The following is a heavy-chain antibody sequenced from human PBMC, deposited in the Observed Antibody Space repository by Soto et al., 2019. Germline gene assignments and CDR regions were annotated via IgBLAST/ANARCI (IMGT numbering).Heavy chain of an antibody. J-gene: IGHJ4*02. CDR2: IIPIFDTT. Sequence: QLHLVQSEAEVKKPGSSLKVSCKASGGTFSNSGISWVRQAPGQGLEWMGGIIPIFDTTNYAQKLQGRINIIADESTNKVYMELSNLRSADTGVYYCARAPILVSVTLHENYFDSWGQGTLVTVSS. D-gene: IGHD2-21*02. CDR1: GGTFSNSG. CDR3: ARAPILVSVTLHENYFDS. V-gene: IGHV1-69*01.